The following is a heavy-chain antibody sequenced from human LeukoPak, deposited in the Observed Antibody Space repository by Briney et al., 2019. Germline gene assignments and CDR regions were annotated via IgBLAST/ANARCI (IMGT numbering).Heavy chain of an antibody. CDR3: ARDLVIFRRIGDY. Sequence: GGSLRLSCAASGFTFSSYAMHWVRQAPGKGLEYVSAISSNGGSTYYANSVKGRFTISRDNSKNTLYLQMNSLRAEDTAVYYCARDLVIFRRIGDYWGQGTLVTVSS. CDR2: ISSNGGST. J-gene: IGHJ4*02. D-gene: IGHD2-21*01. CDR1: GFTFSSYA. V-gene: IGHV3-64*04.